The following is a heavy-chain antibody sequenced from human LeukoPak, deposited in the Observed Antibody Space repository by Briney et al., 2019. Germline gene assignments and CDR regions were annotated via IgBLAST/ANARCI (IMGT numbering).Heavy chain of an antibody. Sequence: GGSLRLSCAASGFRFDDYGMSWVRQAPGKGLEWVSGINWNGGTTGYADSVQGRYTISRDNAKNSLYLQMNSLRAEDTAVYYCASLSIVVVVAEGFWFDPWGQGTLVTVSS. CDR3: ASLSIVVVVAEGFWFDP. J-gene: IGHJ5*02. V-gene: IGHV3-20*04. CDR2: INWNGGTT. CDR1: GFRFDDYG. D-gene: IGHD2-15*01.